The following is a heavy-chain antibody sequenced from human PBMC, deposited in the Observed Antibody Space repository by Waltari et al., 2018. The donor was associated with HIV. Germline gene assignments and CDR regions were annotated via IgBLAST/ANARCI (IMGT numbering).Heavy chain of an antibody. J-gene: IGHJ6*02. CDR3: ARIGTFPHNYAIDF. V-gene: IGHV3-7*01. CDR1: GLPFTHYL. CDR2: IKDDGSEK. Sequence: EVQLMESGGGLVQSGGSMRLSCEASGLPFTHYLLSWVRQTPGKGLEWVAYIKDDGSEKYYMGSVKGRFTISRDNAKNSMFLQMNSLRAEDTAVYYCARIGTFPHNYAIDFWGQGTTVTVSS. D-gene: IGHD1-26*01.